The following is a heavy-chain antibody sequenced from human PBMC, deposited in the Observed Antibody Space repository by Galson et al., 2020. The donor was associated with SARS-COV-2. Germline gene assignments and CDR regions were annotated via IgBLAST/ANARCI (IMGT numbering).Heavy chain of an antibody. CDR2: IWYDGSNK. CDR1: GFTFSSYG. D-gene: IGHD4-17*01. V-gene: IGHV3-33*01. Sequence: GESLKISCAASGFTFSSYGMHWVRQAPGKGLEWVAVIWYDGSNKYYADSVKGRFTISRDNSKNTLYLQMNSLRAEDTAVYYCAREYGDYQENYYYGMDVWGQGTTVTVSS. CDR3: AREYGDYQENYYYGMDV. J-gene: IGHJ6*02.